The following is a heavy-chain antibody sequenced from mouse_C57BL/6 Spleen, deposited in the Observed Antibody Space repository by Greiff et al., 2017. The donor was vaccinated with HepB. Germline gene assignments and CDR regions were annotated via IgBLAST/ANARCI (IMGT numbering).Heavy chain of an antibody. CDR3: ASGDWNSNYVNWYFDV. V-gene: IGHV1-82*01. D-gene: IGHD2-5*01. Sequence: VQLQQSGPELVKPGASVKISCKASGYAFSSSWMNWVKQRPGKGLEWIGRIYPGDGDTNYNGKFKGKATLTADKSSSTAYMQLSSLTSEDSAVYFCASGDWNSNYVNWYFDVWGTGTTVTVSS. CDR1: GYAFSSSW. CDR2: IYPGDGDT. J-gene: IGHJ1*03.